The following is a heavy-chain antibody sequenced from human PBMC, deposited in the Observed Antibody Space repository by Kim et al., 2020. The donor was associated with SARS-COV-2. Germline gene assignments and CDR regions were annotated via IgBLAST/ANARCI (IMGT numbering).Heavy chain of an antibody. V-gene: IGHV3-66*01. D-gene: IGHD1-26*01. CDR2: IYSGGST. Sequence: GGSLRLSCAASGFTVSSNYMSWVRQAPGKGLEWVSVIYSGGSTYYADSVKGRFTISRDNSKNTLYLQMNSLRAEDTAVYYCARDGYSGSLEYFQHWGQGTLVTVSS. CDR1: GFTVSSNY. CDR3: ARDGYSGSLEYFQH. J-gene: IGHJ1*01.